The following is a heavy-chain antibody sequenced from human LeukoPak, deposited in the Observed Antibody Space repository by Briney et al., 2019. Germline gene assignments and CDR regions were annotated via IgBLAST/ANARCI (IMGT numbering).Heavy chain of an antibody. J-gene: IGHJ4*02. D-gene: IGHD3-22*01. Sequence: ASVKVSCKAPGYTFTSYAMHWVRQAPGQRLEWMGWINAGNGNTKYSQKFQGRVTITRDTSASTAYMELSSLRSEDTAVYYCARVALVYYYDSSGSPHFDYWGQGTLVTVSS. V-gene: IGHV1-3*01. CDR2: INAGNGNT. CDR3: ARVALVYYYDSSGSPHFDY. CDR1: GYTFTSYA.